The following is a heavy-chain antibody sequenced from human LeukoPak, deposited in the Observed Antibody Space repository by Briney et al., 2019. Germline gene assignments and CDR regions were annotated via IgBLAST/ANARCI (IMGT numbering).Heavy chain of an antibody. CDR3: ARARSRYNWFDP. J-gene: IGHJ5*02. D-gene: IGHD2-15*01. CDR2: INHSGSN. Sequence: SETLSLTCAVYGGSFSGYYWSWIRQPPGKGLEWIGEINHSGSNNYNPSLKSRVTISVDTSKNQFSLKLSSVTAADTAVYYCARARSRYNWFDPWGQGTLVTVSS. CDR1: GGSFSGYY. V-gene: IGHV4-34*01.